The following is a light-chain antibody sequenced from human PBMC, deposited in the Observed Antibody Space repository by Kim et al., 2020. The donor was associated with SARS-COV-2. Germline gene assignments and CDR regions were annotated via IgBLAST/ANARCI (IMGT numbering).Light chain of an antibody. J-gene: IGKJ4*01. Sequence: EIVLTKSPATLSLSPGERATLSCRASQSVSSYLAWYQQKPGQAPRLLIYDASNRATGIPARFSGSGSGADFTLTISSLEPEDFAVYYCQQRSNWPTVTFDGGTKVDIK. V-gene: IGKV3-11*01. CDR1: QSVSSY. CDR3: QQRSNWPTVT. CDR2: DAS.